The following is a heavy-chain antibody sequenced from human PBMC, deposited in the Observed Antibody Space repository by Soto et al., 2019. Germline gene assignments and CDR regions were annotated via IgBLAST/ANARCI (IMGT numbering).Heavy chain of an antibody. D-gene: IGHD1-1*01. CDR3: AQCRCVSWNGGSPHYWFNP. J-gene: IGHJ5*02. V-gene: IGHV3-23*01. Sequence: EVQLLESGGGLVQPGGSQRLSCAASGFTFGDYLMNWVRQSPGKGLEWVSSIGGRDGSTYYADSVKGRFTISRDNSRRKIFMKTDDLRGENTAVYYTAQCRCVSWNGGSPHYWFNPWGQGTLVTVSS. CDR2: IGGRDGST. CDR1: GFTFGDYL.